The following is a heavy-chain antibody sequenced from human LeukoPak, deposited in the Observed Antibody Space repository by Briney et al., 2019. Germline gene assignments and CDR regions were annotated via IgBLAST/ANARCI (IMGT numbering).Heavy chain of an antibody. D-gene: IGHD3-10*01. CDR2: IDDSGNT. V-gene: IGHV4-59*02. CDR3: ARSDYYGSGSHTVFDAFDI. CDR1: GGPVNNYF. J-gene: IGHJ3*02. Sequence: PSETLSLTCTVSGGPVNNYFWSWIRRPPGKGLEWIGYIDDSGNTDYNPSLKSQVSISIAKSKNQFFLKLSSVTAADTAMYYCARSDYYGSGSHTVFDAFDIWGQGTRVTVSS.